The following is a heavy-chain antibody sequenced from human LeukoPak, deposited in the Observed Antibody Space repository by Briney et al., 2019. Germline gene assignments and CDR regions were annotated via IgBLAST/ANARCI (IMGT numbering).Heavy chain of an antibody. CDR2: INPNSGGT. D-gene: IGHD1-26*01. V-gene: IGHV1-2*02. CDR3: ARAGSIVGATDLDY. CDR1: GYTFTGYY. Sequence: ASVKVSCKASGYTFTGYYMHWVRQAPGQGLEWMGWINPNSGGTNYAQKFQGRVTMTRDTSISTAYMERSRLRSDDRAVYYCARAGSIVGATDLDYWGQGTLVTVSS. J-gene: IGHJ4*02.